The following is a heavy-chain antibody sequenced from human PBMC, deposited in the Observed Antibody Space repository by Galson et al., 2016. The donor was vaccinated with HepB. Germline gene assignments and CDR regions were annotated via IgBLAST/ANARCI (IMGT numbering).Heavy chain of an antibody. Sequence: SLRLSCAASGLTFSHAWMNWVRQAPGKGLEWVGRIKSKTDGGTTDYAAPVKGRFTISRDDSKDTLYLELNSLKTEDTAVYYCTVLRGYSSSYPFDYWGQGTLVTVSS. CDR1: GLTFSHAW. V-gene: IGHV3-15*01. CDR2: IKSKTDGGTT. D-gene: IGHD6-6*01. CDR3: TVLRGYSSSYPFDY. J-gene: IGHJ4*02.